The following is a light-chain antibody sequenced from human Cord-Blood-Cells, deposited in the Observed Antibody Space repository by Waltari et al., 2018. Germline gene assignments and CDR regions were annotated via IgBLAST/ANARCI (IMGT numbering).Light chain of an antibody. V-gene: IGKV4-1*01. J-gene: IGKJ2*03. CDR3: QQYYSTPYS. Sequence: DIVMTQSPDSLAVSLGERATINCKSSQSVLYSSNNKNYLAWYQQKPGQLPKLLIYWASTRESGVPNRFSGSGSGTYFTLTISSLQAEDVAVYYCQQYYSTPYSFGQGTKLEI. CDR1: QSVLYSSNNKNY. CDR2: WAS.